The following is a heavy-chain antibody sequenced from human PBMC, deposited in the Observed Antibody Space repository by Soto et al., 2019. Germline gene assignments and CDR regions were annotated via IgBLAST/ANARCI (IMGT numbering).Heavy chain of an antibody. D-gene: IGHD1-1*01. CDR1: GFTFSTYG. CDR3: AKSVYNWNDGFFDY. CDR2: ISYDGVNK. Sequence: QVQLVESEGGVVQPGRSLRLSCAASGFTFSTYGMHWVRQAPGKGLEWVAVISYDGVNKYYADSVKGRFTISRDNSKNTLYLQMNSLRAEDTAVYYCAKSVYNWNDGFFDYWGQGTLVTVSS. V-gene: IGHV3-30*18. J-gene: IGHJ4*02.